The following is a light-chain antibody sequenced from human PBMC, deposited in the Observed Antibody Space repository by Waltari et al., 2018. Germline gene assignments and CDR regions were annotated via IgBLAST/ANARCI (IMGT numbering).Light chain of an antibody. CDR1: SNVGVYNH. CDR2: GVS. V-gene: IGLV2-11*01. Sequence: QSALPQPRSVSGSPGQSFTFPCTVPSNVGVYNHASCYQQHPGKAPKLVIYGVSERPSGVPDRFSGSKSGKTASLTISGLQSEDEADYYCCSYEGTYTSVLFGGGTKLTVL. J-gene: IGLJ2*01. CDR3: CSYEGTYTSVL.